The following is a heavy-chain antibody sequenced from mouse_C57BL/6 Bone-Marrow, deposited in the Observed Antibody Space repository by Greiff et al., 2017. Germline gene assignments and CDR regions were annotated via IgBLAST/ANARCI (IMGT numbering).Heavy chain of an antibody. V-gene: IGHV1-9*01. CDR3: ARGLLWGGFAY. CDR1: GYTFTGYW. Sequence: QVQLQQSGAELMKPGASVKLSCKATGYTFTGYWIEWVKQRPGHGLEWIGEILPGSGSTNYNEKFKGKATFTADTSSNTAYMQLSRLTTEDAAIYCGARGLLWGGFAYWGQGTLVTVSA. CDR2: ILPGSGST. J-gene: IGHJ3*01. D-gene: IGHD2-1*01.